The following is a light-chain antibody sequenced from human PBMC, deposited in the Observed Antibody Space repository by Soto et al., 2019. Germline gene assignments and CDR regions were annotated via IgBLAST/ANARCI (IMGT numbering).Light chain of an antibody. CDR3: QHYKTWPLA. Sequence: EIVMTQSPATLSVSPGERVTLSCRASQGLVSTLAWYRQQPGQAPRLLIYDAYIRATGVPARFSGSGSGTEFTLTISSLQSEDFAVYYCQHYKTWPLAFGGGTKVDIK. J-gene: IGKJ4*01. CDR1: QGLVST. CDR2: DAY. V-gene: IGKV3-15*01.